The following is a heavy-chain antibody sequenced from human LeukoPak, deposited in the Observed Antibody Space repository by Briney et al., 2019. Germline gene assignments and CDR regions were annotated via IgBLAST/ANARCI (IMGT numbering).Heavy chain of an antibody. Sequence: PGGSLTLSCAASGFTLSSYSMNWVRQAPGKGLEWVSSISSSSSYIYYADSVKGRFTISRNNAKNSLYLQMNSLRAEDTAVYYCARDLALLWFGEPNWFDPWGQGTLVTVSS. CDR1: GFTLSSYS. CDR2: ISSSSSYI. D-gene: IGHD3-10*01. CDR3: ARDLALLWFGEPNWFDP. J-gene: IGHJ5*02. V-gene: IGHV3-21*01.